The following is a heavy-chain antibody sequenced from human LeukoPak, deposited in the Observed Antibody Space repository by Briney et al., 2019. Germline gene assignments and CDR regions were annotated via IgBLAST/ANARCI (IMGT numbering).Heavy chain of an antibody. CDR2: IYYRGST. CDR1: GDSISSSSYY. V-gene: IGHV4-39*01. Sequence: PSETLSLTCTISGDSISSSSYYWGWIRQPPGTGLEWIGDIYYRGSTSYSPSLKSPVSISIDTSNNQFSLTLHSVTAADTALYFCARRRYYDSTGYLDWGQGTLVTVSS. D-gene: IGHD3-22*01. J-gene: IGHJ1*01. CDR3: ARRRYYDSTGYLD.